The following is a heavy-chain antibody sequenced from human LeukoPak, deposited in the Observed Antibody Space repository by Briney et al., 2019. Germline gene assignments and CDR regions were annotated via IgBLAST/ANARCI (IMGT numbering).Heavy chain of an antibody. CDR1: GGSISSYY. Sequence: SETLSLTCTVSGGSISSYYWSWIRQPAGKGLEWIGRIYTSGSTNYNPSLKSRVTMSVDTSKNQFSLKLSSVTAADTAVHYCAREGVEYCSGGSCPTHLDYWGQGTLVTVSS. CDR3: AREGVEYCSGGSCPTHLDY. CDR2: IYTSGST. D-gene: IGHD2-15*01. V-gene: IGHV4-4*07. J-gene: IGHJ4*02.